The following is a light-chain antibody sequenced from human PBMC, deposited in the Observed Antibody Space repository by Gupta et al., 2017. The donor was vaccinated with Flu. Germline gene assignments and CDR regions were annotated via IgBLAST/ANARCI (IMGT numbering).Light chain of an antibody. J-gene: IGKJ4*01. CDR3: QQNNYWPLT. V-gene: IGKV3-15*01. Sequence: PATLSVSPGERATLSCRASQSISNNLVWYQQKGGQAPRAVISAASTRATGVPARFSGSGSGTEFTLTISSLQSEDFAVYYCQQNNYWPLTFGGGTKVEIK. CDR1: QSISNN. CDR2: AAS.